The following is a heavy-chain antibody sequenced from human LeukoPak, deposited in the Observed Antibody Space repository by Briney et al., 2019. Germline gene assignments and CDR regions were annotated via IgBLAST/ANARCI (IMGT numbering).Heavy chain of an antibody. CDR3: TRSLYGDYVFN. J-gene: IGHJ4*02. Sequence: GEFLKISCTASGFTFGDYAMSWFRQAPGKGLEWVGFIRSKAYGGTTEYAASVKGRFTISRDDSKSIAYLQMSSLKTEDTAVYYCTRSLYGDYVFNWGQGTLVTVSS. D-gene: IGHD4-17*01. V-gene: IGHV3-49*03. CDR1: GFTFGDYA. CDR2: IRSKAYGGTT.